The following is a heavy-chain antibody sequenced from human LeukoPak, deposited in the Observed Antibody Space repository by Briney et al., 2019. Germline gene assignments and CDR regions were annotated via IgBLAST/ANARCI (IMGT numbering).Heavy chain of an antibody. Sequence: PETLSLTCTLSGGSLTSYYCSWIRQPPGGGLEWIGYMHYSGSTTYNPSLKRRVTISIDTPTNQFSLKLTSVTPADTAVYYCAGADQLRNWLDPWGQGTLVTVSS. CDR2: MHYSGST. J-gene: IGHJ5*02. V-gene: IGHV4-59*01. CDR3: AGADQLRNWLDP. D-gene: IGHD2-2*01. CDR1: GGSLTSYY.